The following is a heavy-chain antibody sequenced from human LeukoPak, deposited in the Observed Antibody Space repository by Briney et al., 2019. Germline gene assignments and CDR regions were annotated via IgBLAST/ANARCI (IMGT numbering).Heavy chain of an antibody. D-gene: IGHD3-3*01. CDR3: AREMDYDFWSGYFYYFDY. CDR1: GFTFSSYS. Sequence: GGSLRLSCAASGFTFSSYSINWVRQAPGKGLEWVSSISSSSSYIYYADSVKGRFTISRDNAKNSLYLQMNSLRAEDTAVYYCAREMDYDFWSGYFYYFDYWGQGTLVTVSS. CDR2: ISSSSSYI. V-gene: IGHV3-21*01. J-gene: IGHJ4*02.